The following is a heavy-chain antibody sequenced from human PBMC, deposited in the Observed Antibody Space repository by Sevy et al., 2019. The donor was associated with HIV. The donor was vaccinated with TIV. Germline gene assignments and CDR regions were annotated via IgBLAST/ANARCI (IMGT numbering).Heavy chain of an antibody. D-gene: IGHD5-18*01. Sequence: GGSLRLSCAASGFTFSSYAMHWVRQAPGKGLEWVAVISYDGSNKYYADSVKGRFTISRDNSKNTLYLQMNSLRAEDTAVYYCARDRGLGYSFGDAFDIWGQGTMVTVSS. CDR2: ISYDGSNK. V-gene: IGHV3-30-3*01. CDR3: ARDRGLGYSFGDAFDI. J-gene: IGHJ3*02. CDR1: GFTFSSYA.